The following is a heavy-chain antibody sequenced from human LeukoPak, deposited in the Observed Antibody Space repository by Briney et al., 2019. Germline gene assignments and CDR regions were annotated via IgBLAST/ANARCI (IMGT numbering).Heavy chain of an antibody. CDR1: GFTFSSYA. D-gene: IGHD3-9*01. CDR3: ADMYYDILTGQD. V-gene: IGHV3-23*01. CDR2: ISGSGGST. Sequence: GGSLRLSCAASGFTFSSYAMSWVRQAPGKGLERVSAISGSGGSTYYADSVKGRFTISRDNSKNTLYLQMNSLRAEDTAVYYCADMYYDILTGQDWGQGTLVTVSS. J-gene: IGHJ4*02.